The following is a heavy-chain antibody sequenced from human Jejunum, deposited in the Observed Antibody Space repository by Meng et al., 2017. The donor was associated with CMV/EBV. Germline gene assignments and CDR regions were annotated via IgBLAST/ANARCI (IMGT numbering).Heavy chain of an antibody. Sequence: FSSSAMHWVRQAPGKGLEWVAVISYDGTNNYYADSVEGRFTLSRDNSKSTLYLQMNSLRAEDTARYYCARENWSGYYSYSLGGMDVWGQGTTVTVSS. CDR1: FSSSA. D-gene: IGHD3-3*01. CDR2: ISYDGTNN. V-gene: IGHV3-30*04. J-gene: IGHJ6*02. CDR3: ARENWSGYYSYSLGGMDV.